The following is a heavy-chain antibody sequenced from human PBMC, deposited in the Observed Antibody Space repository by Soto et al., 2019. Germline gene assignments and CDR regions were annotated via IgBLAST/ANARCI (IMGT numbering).Heavy chain of an antibody. CDR3: AKGSVVGADYSYGMDV. D-gene: IGHD2-2*01. CDR2: VSGSGGSV. Sequence: PGGSLRLSCAAAGFTFSSYGMSWVRQAPGKGLEWVSAVSGSGGSVYYADSVRGRFTISRDNSKNTLYLQVNSLRAEGTAIYYCAKGSVVGADYSYGMDVWGQGTTVTVSS. CDR1: GFTFSSYG. V-gene: IGHV3-23*01. J-gene: IGHJ6*02.